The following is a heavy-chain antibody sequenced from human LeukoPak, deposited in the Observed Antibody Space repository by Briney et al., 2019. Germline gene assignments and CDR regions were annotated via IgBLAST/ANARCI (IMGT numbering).Heavy chain of an antibody. J-gene: IGHJ4*02. CDR2: IYYSGST. CDR3: ARHRLCVPAQCDYFDY. D-gene: IGHD2-21*01. Sequence: SQTLSLTCTVSGGSISSSSYYWGWIRQPPGKGLEWIGSIYYSGSTYYNPSLKSRVTISVDTSKNQFSLKLSSVTAADTAVYYCARHRLCVPAQCDYFDYWGQGTLVTVSS. CDR1: GGSISSSSYY. V-gene: IGHV4-39*01.